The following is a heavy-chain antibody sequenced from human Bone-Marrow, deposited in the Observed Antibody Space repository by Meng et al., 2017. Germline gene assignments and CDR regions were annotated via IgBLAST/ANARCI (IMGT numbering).Heavy chain of an antibody. J-gene: IGHJ4*02. CDR1: GGSFRGYF. D-gene: IGHD1-1*01. CDR2: INHRGST. V-gene: IGHV4-34*01. CDR3: VRGVSGTVADY. Sequence: QVQLQQWGAGLLKPSETLSLTCGVYGGSFRGYFWAWIRQPPGKGLEWIGEINHRGSTNYNPSLKSRVTISVDTSKSQVSLNLSSVTAADTALYYCVRGVSGTVADYWGQGTLVTVSS.